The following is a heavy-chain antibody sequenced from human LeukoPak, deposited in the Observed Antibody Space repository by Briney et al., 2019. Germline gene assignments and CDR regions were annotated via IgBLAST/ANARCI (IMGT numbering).Heavy chain of an antibody. CDR2: INPSGGST. CDR1: GYTFTSYY. Sequence: ASVKVSCKASGYTFTSYYMHWMRQAPGQGLEWMGIINPSGGSTSYAQKFQGRVTMTRDMSTNQFSLKLSSVTAADTAVYYCARDSLVHPNRWFDPWGQGTLVTVSS. D-gene: IGHD6-13*01. V-gene: IGHV1-46*01. CDR3: ARDSLVHPNRWFDP. J-gene: IGHJ5*02.